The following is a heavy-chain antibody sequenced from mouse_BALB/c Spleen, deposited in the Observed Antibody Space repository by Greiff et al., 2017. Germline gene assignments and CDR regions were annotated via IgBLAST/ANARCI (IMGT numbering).Heavy chain of an antibody. CDR1: GFSLTGYG. CDR3: ARDYNGYDVYYYAMDY. V-gene: IGHV2-6-7*01. Sequence: VMLVESGPGLVAPSQSLSITCTVSGFSLTGYGVNWVRQPPGKGLEWLGMIWGDGSTDYNSALKSRLSISKDNSKSQVFLKMNSLQTDDTARYYCARDYNGYDVYYYAMDYWGQGTSVTVSS. J-gene: IGHJ4*01. CDR2: IWGDGST. D-gene: IGHD2-2*01.